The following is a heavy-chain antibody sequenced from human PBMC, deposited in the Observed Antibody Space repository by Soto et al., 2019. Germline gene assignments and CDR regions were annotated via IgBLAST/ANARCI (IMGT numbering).Heavy chain of an antibody. V-gene: IGHV2-5*01. J-gene: IGHJ4*02. CDR2: IYWNDDK. CDR1: GFSLSTSGVG. Sequence: QITLKESGPTLVKHTQTLTLTCTFSGFSLSTSGVGVGWIRQPPGKALEWLALIYWNDDKRYSPSLKSRLTLTKDTSKNQVVLTMTNMDPVDTATYYCAHRRAWRGATIRIFDYWGQGTLVTVSS. D-gene: IGHD5-12*01. CDR3: AHRRAWRGATIRIFDY.